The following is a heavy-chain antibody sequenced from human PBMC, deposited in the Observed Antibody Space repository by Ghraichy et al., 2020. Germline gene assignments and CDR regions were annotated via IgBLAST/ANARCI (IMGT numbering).Heavy chain of an antibody. J-gene: IGHJ5*02. CDR2: INPNSGGT. CDR3: ARETGYYYDSSGRGGWFDP. V-gene: IGHV1-2*04. D-gene: IGHD3-22*01. Sequence: ASVKVSCKASGYTFTGYYMHWVRQAPGQGLEWMGWINPNSGGTNYAQKFQGWVTMTRDTSISTAYMELSRLRSDDTAVYYCARETGYYYDSSGRGGWFDPWGQGTLVTVSS. CDR1: GYTFTGYY.